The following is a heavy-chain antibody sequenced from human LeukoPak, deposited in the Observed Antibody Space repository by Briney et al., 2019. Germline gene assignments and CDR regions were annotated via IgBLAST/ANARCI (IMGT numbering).Heavy chain of an antibody. V-gene: IGHV1-18*04. Sequence: ASVKVSCKASGYTFTSYGISWVRQAPGQGLEWMGWISAYNGNTNYAQKLQGRVTMTTDTSTSIAYMELRSLRSDDTAVYYCARNQYYYGSGSYYNPYYYYYYGMDVWGKGTTVTVSS. CDR1: GYTFTSYG. D-gene: IGHD3-10*01. J-gene: IGHJ6*04. CDR3: ARNQYYYGSGSYYNPYYYYYYGMDV. CDR2: ISAYNGNT.